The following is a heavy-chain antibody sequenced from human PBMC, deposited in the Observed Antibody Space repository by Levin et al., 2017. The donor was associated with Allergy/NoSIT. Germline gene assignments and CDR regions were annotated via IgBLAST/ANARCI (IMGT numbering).Heavy chain of an antibody. CDR2: ISYDGSSK. J-gene: IGHJ4*02. Sequence: GGSLRLSCAASGFTLSTYGLHWVRQAPGKGLEWVAIISYDGSSKYYGDSVKGRFTISRDNSKNTLYLQMDSLRTEDTALYYCAKGDYSSGWYAPDFWGQGTLVTVSS. CDR1: GFTLSTYG. CDR3: AKGDYSSGWYAPDF. D-gene: IGHD6-19*01. V-gene: IGHV3-30*18.